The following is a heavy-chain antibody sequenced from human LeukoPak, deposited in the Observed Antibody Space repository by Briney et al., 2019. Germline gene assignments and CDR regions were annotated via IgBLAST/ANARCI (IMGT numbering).Heavy chain of an antibody. CDR1: GGTFSSYA. CDR3: ARDAEWELPYYFDY. J-gene: IGHJ4*02. D-gene: IGHD1-26*01. V-gene: IGHV1-69*13. CDR2: IIPIFGTA. Sequence: SVTVSCTASGGTFSSYAISWVRQAPGQGLEWMGGIIPIFGTANYAQKFQGRVTITADESTSTAYMELSSLRSDDTAVYYCARDAEWELPYYFDYWGQGTLVTVSS.